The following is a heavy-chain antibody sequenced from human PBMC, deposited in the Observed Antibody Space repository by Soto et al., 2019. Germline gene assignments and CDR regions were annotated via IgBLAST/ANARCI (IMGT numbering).Heavy chain of an antibody. V-gene: IGHV3-23*01. CDR2: VLQTGSST. D-gene: IGHD4-17*01. J-gene: IGHJ4*02. Sequence: EAQLLESGGGLVQPGGSLRLSCAASGFTFSTYTMSWVRQPPGKGLEWVSAVLQTGSSTFYADSVKGRFTISRDNSKNTLYLQMNNLRAEDTAVYYCAKDFTPDGYWDFDYWGQGTLVTVSS. CDR3: AKDFTPDGYWDFDY. CDR1: GFTFSTYT.